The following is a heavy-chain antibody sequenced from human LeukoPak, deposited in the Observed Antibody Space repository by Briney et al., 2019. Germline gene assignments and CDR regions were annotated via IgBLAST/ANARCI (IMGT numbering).Heavy chain of an antibody. CDR3: ARDVGPTPFFDY. V-gene: IGHV3-30*02. J-gene: IGHJ4*02. CDR1: GFTFSSYG. CDR2: IRYDGSNK. Sequence: PGGSLRLSCAASGFTFSSYGMHWVRQAPGKGLEWVAFIRYDGSNKYYADSVKGRFTISRDNSKNTLYLQINSLRAEDTAVYYCARDVGPTPFFDYWGRGTLVTVSS. D-gene: IGHD4-11*01.